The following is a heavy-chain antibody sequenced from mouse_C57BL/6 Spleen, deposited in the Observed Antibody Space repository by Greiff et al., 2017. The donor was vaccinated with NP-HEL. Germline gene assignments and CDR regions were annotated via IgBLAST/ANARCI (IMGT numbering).Heavy chain of an antibody. D-gene: IGHD2-10*02. CDR3: ARQESGYGNYGY. CDR2: FYPGSGSI. V-gene: IGHV1-62-2*01. CDR1: GYTFTEYT. Sequence: QVQLQQSGAELVKPGASVKLSCKASGYTFTEYTIHWVKQRSGQGLEWIGWFYPGSGSIKYNEKFKDKATLTADKSSSTVYMELSSLTSEDSAVYCCARQESGYGNYGYWGQGTTLTVTS. J-gene: IGHJ2*01.